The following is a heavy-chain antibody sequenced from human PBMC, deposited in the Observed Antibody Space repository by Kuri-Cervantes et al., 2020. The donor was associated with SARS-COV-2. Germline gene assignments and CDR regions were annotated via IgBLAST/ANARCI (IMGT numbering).Heavy chain of an antibody. CDR3: ARDPGIAAAGTFPKEYYYYYYYMDV. CDR2: IYYSGST. CDR1: GGSISSHY. D-gene: IGHD6-13*01. J-gene: IGHJ6*03. Sequence: SETLSLTCTVSGGSISSHYWSWIRQPPGKGLERIGYIYYSGSTNYNPSLKSRVTISVDTSKNQFSLKLSSVTAADAAVYYCARDPGIAAAGTFPKEYYYYYYYMDVWGKGTTVTVSS. V-gene: IGHV4-59*11.